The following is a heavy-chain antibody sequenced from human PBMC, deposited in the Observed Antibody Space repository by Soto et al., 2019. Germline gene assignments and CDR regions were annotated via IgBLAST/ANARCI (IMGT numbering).Heavy chain of an antibody. CDR2: INHSGST. V-gene: IGHV4-34*01. CDR1: GGSFSGYY. Sequence: SETLSLTCAVYGGSFSGYYWSWIRQPPGKGLEWIGEINHSGSTNYNPSLKSRVTISVDTSKNQSSLKLSSVTAADTAVYYCARGHVLKFGELLYPNWGQGTLVTVSS. CDR3: ARGHVLKFGELLYPN. J-gene: IGHJ4*02. D-gene: IGHD3-10*01.